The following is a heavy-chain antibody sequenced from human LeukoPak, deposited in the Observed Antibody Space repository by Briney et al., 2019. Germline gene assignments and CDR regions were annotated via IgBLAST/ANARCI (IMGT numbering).Heavy chain of an antibody. Sequence: ASVKVSCKASGYTCTSYDINWVRQATGQGLEWMGWMNPNSGNTGYAQKFQGRVTMTRNTSISTAYMELSSLRSEDTAVYYCARDPGWEPDAHYFDYWGQGTLVTVSS. D-gene: IGHD1-26*01. J-gene: IGHJ4*02. CDR3: ARDPGWEPDAHYFDY. CDR1: GYTCTSYD. V-gene: IGHV1-8*01. CDR2: MNPNSGNT.